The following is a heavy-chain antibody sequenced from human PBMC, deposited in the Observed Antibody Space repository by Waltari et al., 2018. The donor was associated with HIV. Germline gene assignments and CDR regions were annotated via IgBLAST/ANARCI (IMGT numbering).Heavy chain of an antibody. J-gene: IGHJ6*02. CDR3: VKEHQYSHSWYSYYGMDV. CDR2: ISGSGVST. CDR1: GLTFSNYG. D-gene: IGHD6-13*01. Sequence: EVQVLESGGALVQPGGFLRLFCAASGLTFSNYGLSLVCQAPGKGLEWVSTISGSGVSTYYADSVKGRFTVSRDNSKNTLYLQMNSLRAEDTAVYFCVKEHQYSHSWYSYYGMDVWGQGTTVTFSS. V-gene: IGHV3-23*01.